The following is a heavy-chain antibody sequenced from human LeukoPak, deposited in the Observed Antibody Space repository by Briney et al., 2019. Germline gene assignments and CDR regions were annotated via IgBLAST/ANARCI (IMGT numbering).Heavy chain of an antibody. Sequence: SETLSLTCAVYGGSFSGYYWSWIRQPPGKGLEWIGETNHSGSTNYNPSLKSRVTISVDTSKNQFSLKLSSVTAADTAVYYCAREGVTTSYFDYWGQGTLVTVSS. CDR3: AREGVTTSYFDY. D-gene: IGHD4-17*01. V-gene: IGHV4-34*01. CDR1: GGSFSGYY. CDR2: TNHSGST. J-gene: IGHJ4*02.